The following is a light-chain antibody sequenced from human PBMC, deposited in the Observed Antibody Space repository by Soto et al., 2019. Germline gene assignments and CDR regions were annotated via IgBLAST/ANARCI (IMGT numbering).Light chain of an antibody. J-gene: IGLJ1*01. CDR1: SSDIGAYNY. CDR3: SSWARSLYV. V-gene: IGLV2-14*01. Sequence: QSVLTQPASVSGSPGQSITISCTGSSSDIGAYNYVSWYRQHPGKAPKLIIYEASKRPSGISSRFSGSKSGNTASLTISGLQAEDEADYYCSSWARSLYVFGSGTKVTVL. CDR2: EAS.